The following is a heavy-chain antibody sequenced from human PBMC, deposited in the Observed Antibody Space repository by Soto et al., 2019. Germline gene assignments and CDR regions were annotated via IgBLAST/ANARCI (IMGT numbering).Heavy chain of an antibody. CDR2: ISYDGSNK. CDR1: GFTFSIYG. V-gene: IGHV3-30*18. D-gene: IGHD3-10*01. CDR3: AKERLPEYDYGSGSFPPFDY. J-gene: IGHJ4*02. Sequence: PGGSLRLSCAASGFTFSIYGMHWVRQAPGKGLEWVAVISYDGSNKYYADSVKGRFTISRDNSKNTLYLQMNSLRAEDTAVYYCAKERLPEYDYGSGSFPPFDYWGQGTLVTVSS.